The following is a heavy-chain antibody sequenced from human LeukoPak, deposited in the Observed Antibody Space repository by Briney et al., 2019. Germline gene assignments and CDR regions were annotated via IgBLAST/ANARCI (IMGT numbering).Heavy chain of an antibody. D-gene: IGHD6-6*01. Sequence: SVKVSCKASGGTFSSYAISWVRQAPGQGLEWMGRIIPILGIANYAQKFQGRVTIAADKSTSTAYMELSSLRSEDTAVYYCARYSSSSGGDYFDYWGQGTLVTVSS. V-gene: IGHV1-69*04. CDR3: ARYSSSSGGDYFDY. CDR1: GGTFSSYA. CDR2: IIPILGIA. J-gene: IGHJ4*02.